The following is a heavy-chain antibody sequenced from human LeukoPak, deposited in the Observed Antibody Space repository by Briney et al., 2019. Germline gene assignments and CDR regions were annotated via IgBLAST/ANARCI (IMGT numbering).Heavy chain of an antibody. V-gene: IGHV4-4*02. CDR2: IYHSGST. Sequence: SETLSLTCAVSGGSISSSNWWSWVRQPPGKGLEWIGEIYHSGSTNYNPSLKSRVTISVDKSKNQFSLKLSSVTAADTAVYYCARVRYYGSGSYYSGIFDYWGQGTLVTVSS. D-gene: IGHD3-10*01. CDR1: GGSISSSNW. CDR3: ARVRYYGSGSYYSGIFDY. J-gene: IGHJ4*02.